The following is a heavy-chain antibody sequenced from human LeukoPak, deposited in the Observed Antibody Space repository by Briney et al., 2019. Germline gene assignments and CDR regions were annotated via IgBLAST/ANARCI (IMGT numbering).Heavy chain of an antibody. Sequence: GGSLRLSCAASGFTFGGFAMSWVRQAPGKGREWVSAISGSGGSTNYADSVKGRFTISSDNSKNSLYLQMNSLRTEDTAVYYCAKGLRRAIVLVTATSLADAFDIWGQGTMVTVSS. D-gene: IGHD2-21*02. CDR3: AKGLRRAIVLVTATSLADAFDI. V-gene: IGHV3-23*01. CDR2: ISGSGGST. CDR1: GFTFGGFA. J-gene: IGHJ3*02.